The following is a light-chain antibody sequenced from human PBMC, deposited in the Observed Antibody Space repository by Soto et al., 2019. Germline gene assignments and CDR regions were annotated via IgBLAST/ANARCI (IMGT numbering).Light chain of an antibody. CDR2: SNN. CDR1: SSNIGSNT. Sequence: QSVLTQAPSASGTPGQRVTISCSGSSSNIGSNTVNLYQQLPGTAPKLLIYSNNQRPSGVPDRFSGSKSGTSASLAISGLQSEDEADYYCAAWDDSLNGPVVFGGGTKLTVL. V-gene: IGLV1-44*01. CDR3: AAWDDSLNGPVV. J-gene: IGLJ2*01.